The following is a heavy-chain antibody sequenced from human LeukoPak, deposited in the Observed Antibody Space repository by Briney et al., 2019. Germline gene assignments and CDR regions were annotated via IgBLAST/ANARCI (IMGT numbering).Heavy chain of an antibody. CDR3: AKSDYGDYPLFFDY. Sequence: GGSLRLSCAASGFTFDDYAMHWVRQAPGKGLEWVSGISWNSGSIGYADSVKGRFTISRDNAKNSLYLQMNSLRAEDTAVYYCAKSDYGDYPLFFDYWGQGTLVTVSS. CDR1: GFTFDDYA. J-gene: IGHJ4*02. V-gene: IGHV3-9*01. D-gene: IGHD4-17*01. CDR2: ISWNSGSI.